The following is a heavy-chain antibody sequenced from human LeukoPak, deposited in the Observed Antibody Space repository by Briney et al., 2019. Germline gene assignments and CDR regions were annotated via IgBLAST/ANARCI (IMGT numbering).Heavy chain of an antibody. D-gene: IGHD2-8*01. Sequence: GGSLRLSCAASGFTFSNAWMSWVRLAPGKGLEWVGRIKSKTEGGTTDYGAPVKGGFTISRDDSKTTLYLQMNSLKTEDTAVYYCTTLNAVPITDYWGQGTLVTVSS. CDR2: IKSKTEGGTT. CDR1: GFTFSNAW. V-gene: IGHV3-15*01. J-gene: IGHJ4*02. CDR3: TTLNAVPITDY.